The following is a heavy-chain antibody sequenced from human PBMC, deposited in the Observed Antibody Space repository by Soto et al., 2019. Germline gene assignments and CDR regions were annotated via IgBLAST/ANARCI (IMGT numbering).Heavy chain of an antibody. CDR3: ARLSIAVPGPMVSVC. V-gene: IGHV4-59*08. D-gene: IGHD6-19*01. CDR2: IHYTGST. J-gene: IGHJ2*01. CDR1: GDSSSSDY. Sequence: SETLSLTCSVSGDSSSSDYWSWIRQPPGKGLEWIGYIHYTGSTNYNPSLESRVTISLDTSKNQFSLKLNSVTAADTAVYYCARLSIAVPGPMVSVCWGRGTLLTV.